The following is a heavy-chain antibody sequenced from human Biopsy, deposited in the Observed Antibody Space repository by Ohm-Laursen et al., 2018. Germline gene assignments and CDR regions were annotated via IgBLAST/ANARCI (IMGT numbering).Heavy chain of an antibody. D-gene: IGHD4-11*01. CDR1: GGSINSGGHF. Sequence: SQTLSLTCSVSGGSINSGGHFWGWVRQSPGKGLEWIGYIYDNGDTYYNPSLMSLVSISADTSKNQVSLRLSSVTAADTAVYYCARDSGILNYGNFKYYHYYGMDVWGQGTKVTVSS. CDR3: ARDSGILNYGNFKYYHYYGMDV. J-gene: IGHJ6*02. CDR2: IYDNGDT. V-gene: IGHV4-31*01.